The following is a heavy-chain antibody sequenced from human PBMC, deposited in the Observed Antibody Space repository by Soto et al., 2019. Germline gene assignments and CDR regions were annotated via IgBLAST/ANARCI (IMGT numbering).Heavy chain of an antibody. Sequence: PGESLKISCKGSGYSFTSYWIGWVRQMPGKGLEWMGIIYPGDSDTRYSPSFQGQVTISADKSISTAYLQWSSLKASDTAMYYCARRSRSGSYYHPWFEPWGQGTLVTVSS. D-gene: IGHD1-26*01. V-gene: IGHV5-51*01. CDR3: ARRSRSGSYYHPWFEP. CDR1: GYSFTSYW. J-gene: IGHJ5*02. CDR2: IYPGDSDT.